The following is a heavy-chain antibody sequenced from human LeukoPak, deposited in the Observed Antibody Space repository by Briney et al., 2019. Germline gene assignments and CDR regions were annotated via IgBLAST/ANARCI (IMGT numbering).Heavy chain of an antibody. J-gene: IGHJ4*02. Sequence: GSSVRVSCKACGGTFSSYAISWVRQAPGQGLEWMGRIIPIFGTANYAQKFQGRVTITTDESTSTAYMELSSLRSEDTAVYYCARATGTNREYYFDYWGQGTLVTVSS. CDR3: ARATGTNREYYFDY. CDR1: GGTFSSYA. CDR2: IIPIFGTA. V-gene: IGHV1-69*05. D-gene: IGHD1-14*01.